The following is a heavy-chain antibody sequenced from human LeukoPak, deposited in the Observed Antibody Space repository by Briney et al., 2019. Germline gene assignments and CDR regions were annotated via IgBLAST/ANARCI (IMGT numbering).Heavy chain of an antibody. Sequence: GGSLRLSCAASGFTFSSYSMNWVRQAPGKGPEWVSSISSSSSYIYYADSVKGRFTISRDNAKNSLYLQMNSLRAEDTAVYYCARARGGGTTSWFDPWGQGTLVTVSS. J-gene: IGHJ5*02. CDR2: ISSSSSYI. V-gene: IGHV3-21*01. CDR3: ARARGGGTTSWFDP. D-gene: IGHD1-7*01. CDR1: GFTFSSYS.